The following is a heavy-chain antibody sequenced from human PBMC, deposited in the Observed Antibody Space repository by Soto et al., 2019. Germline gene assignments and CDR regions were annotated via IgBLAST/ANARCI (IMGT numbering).Heavy chain of an antibody. D-gene: IGHD2-15*01. CDR2: FHYSGSA. V-gene: IGHV4-61*03. J-gene: IGHJ4*02. CDR1: GGSVSSGSYY. Sequence: QVHLQESGPGLVKPSETLSLTCTVSGGSVSSGSYYWSWIRQPPGKGLEWVGYFHYSGSANYNPSLENRLTISRDPSKNHFSLKLTSLTAADTAVYYCARGQRWSDSWGQGTLVTVSS. CDR3: ARGQRWSDS.